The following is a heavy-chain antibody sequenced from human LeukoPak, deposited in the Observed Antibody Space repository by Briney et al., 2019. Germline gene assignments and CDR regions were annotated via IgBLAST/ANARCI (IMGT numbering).Heavy chain of an antibody. D-gene: IGHD3-22*01. CDR3: AREIGYYGMDV. CDR1: GFTFSSYW. Sequence: GGSLRLSCAASGFTFSSYWMHWVRQAPGKGLEWVAVIWYDGSNKYYADSVKGRFTISRDNSKNTLYLQMNSLRAEDTAVYYCAREIGYYGMDVWGQGTTVTVSS. V-gene: IGHV3-33*08. J-gene: IGHJ6*02. CDR2: IWYDGSNK.